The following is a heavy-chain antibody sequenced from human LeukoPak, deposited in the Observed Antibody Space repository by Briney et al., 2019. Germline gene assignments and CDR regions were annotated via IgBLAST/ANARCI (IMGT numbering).Heavy chain of an antibody. CDR2: IYYSGST. CDR1: GGSISSYY. V-gene: IGHV4-59*01. Sequence: PSETLSLTCTVSGGSISSYYWGWIRQPPGKGLEWIGYIYYSGSTNYIPSLTSRVTISVATSKTQFSLKLSSVTAADTAVYYCARDVSITSPASGWFDPGGQGTLVTVSS. D-gene: IGHD2-2*01. J-gene: IGHJ5*02. CDR3: ARDVSITSPASGWFDP.